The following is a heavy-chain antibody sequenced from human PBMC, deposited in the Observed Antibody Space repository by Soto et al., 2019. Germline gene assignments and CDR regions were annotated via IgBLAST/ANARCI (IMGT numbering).Heavy chain of an antibody. J-gene: IGHJ4*02. CDR2: INWNSGNL. Sequence: EVLLVESGGGLVQPGRSLRLSCAASGFTFDDYAMNWVRQSPGKGLEWVSGINWNSGNLGYADSVKGRFTISRDNAKNSLHLQMNSLRAEDTAFYYCSASYGDYNYLKCWCQGTLVTVS. D-gene: IGHD4-17*01. CDR3: SASYGDYNYLKC. V-gene: IGHV3-9*01. CDR1: GFTFDDYA.